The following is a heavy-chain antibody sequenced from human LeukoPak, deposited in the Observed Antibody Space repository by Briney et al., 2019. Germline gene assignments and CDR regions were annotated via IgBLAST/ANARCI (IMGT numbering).Heavy chain of an antibody. D-gene: IGHD6-13*01. Sequence: GGSLRLSCAASRFTFSNYNMNWVRQAPGKGLEWVSYISSSSSTIYYADSVKGRFTISRDNAKNSLYLQMNSLRAEDTAVYYCARGWIAAAGTRNWFDPWGQGTLVTVSS. CDR2: ISSSSSTI. CDR3: ARGWIAAAGTRNWFDP. V-gene: IGHV3-48*04. CDR1: RFTFSNYN. J-gene: IGHJ5*02.